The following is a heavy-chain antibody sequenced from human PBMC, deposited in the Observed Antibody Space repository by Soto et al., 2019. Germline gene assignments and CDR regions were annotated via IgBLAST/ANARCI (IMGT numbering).Heavy chain of an antibody. Sequence: KVSCKGFGYSFMKYGINWVRQAPGQGLGWVGWISPYSGYTHSAQKFHGRLTLTTDTAASTAYMELRILRSADTALYYCAREASVLIPAAQPSRFDSWGQGTLVTVSS. CDR1: GYSFMKYG. V-gene: IGHV1-18*01. CDR3: AREASVLIPAAQPSRFDS. CDR2: ISPYSGYT. J-gene: IGHJ4*02. D-gene: IGHD2-2*01.